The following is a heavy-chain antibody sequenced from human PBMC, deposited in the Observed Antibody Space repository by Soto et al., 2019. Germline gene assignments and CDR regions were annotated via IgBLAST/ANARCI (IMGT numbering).Heavy chain of an antibody. CDR2: IYYSGST. CDR3: ARGVVPAVGFDY. D-gene: IGHD2-2*01. CDR1: GGSISSGDYY. Sequence: SETLSLTCTVSGGSISSGDYYWSWIRQPPGKGLEWIGYIYYSGSTYYNPSGGSTSYAQKFQGRVTMTRDTSTSTVYMELSSLRSEDTAVYYCARGVVPAVGFDYWGQGTQVTVSS. J-gene: IGHJ4*02. V-gene: IGHV4-30-4*02.